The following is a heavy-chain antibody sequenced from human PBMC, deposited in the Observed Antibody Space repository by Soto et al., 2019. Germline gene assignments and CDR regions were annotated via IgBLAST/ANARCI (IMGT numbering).Heavy chain of an antibody. D-gene: IGHD3-16*01. Sequence: SETLSLTCTVPGGSISSYYWSWIRQPPGKGLEWIGYIYYSGSTNYNPSLKSRVTISVDTSKNQFSLKLSSVTAADTAVYYCARVWGGAFDIWGQGTMVT. CDR2: IYYSGST. CDR3: ARVWGGAFDI. J-gene: IGHJ3*02. V-gene: IGHV4-59*01. CDR1: GGSISSYY.